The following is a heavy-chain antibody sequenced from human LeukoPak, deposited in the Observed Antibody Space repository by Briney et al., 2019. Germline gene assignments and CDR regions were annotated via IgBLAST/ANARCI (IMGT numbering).Heavy chain of an antibody. CDR1: GGSISSSSYY. Sequence: SETLSLTCTVSGGSISSSSYYWGWIRQPPGKGLEWIGSIYYSGSTYYNPSLKSRVTISVDTSKNQFSLKLSSVTAADTAVYYCARVGNGYCSSTSCYPDPWGQGTLVTVSS. J-gene: IGHJ5*02. D-gene: IGHD2-2*01. V-gene: IGHV4-39*01. CDR3: ARVGNGYCSSTSCYPDP. CDR2: IYYSGST.